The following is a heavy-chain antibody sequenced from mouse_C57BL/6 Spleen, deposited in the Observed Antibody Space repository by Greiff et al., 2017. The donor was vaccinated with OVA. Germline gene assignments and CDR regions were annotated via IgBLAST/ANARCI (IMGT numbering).Heavy chain of an antibody. J-gene: IGHJ2*01. CDR3: ARGGHGNYVDY. Sequence: QVQLKQPGAELVKPGASVKLSCKASGYTFTSYWMQWVKQRPGQGLEWIGEIDPSDSYTNYNQKFKGKATLTVDTSSSTAYMQLSSLTSEDSAVYYCARGGHGNYVDYWGQGTTLTVSS. D-gene: IGHD2-1*01. CDR1: GYTFTSYW. CDR2: IDPSDSYT. V-gene: IGHV1-50*01.